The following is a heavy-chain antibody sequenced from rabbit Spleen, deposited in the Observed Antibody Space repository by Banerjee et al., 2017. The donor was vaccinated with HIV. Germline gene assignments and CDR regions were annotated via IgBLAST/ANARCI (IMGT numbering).Heavy chain of an antibody. CDR1: GFSFSAVHW. V-gene: IGHV1S45*01. Sequence: QEQLEESGGGLVKPGASLTLTCTASGFSFSAVHWIYWVRQAPGKGLEWIGTVYAGSTGTIDYASWAKGRFTISKSSSTTVTLQMTSLTAADTATYFCARDLVAVIGWNFNLWGQGTLVTVS. CDR3: ARDLVAVIGWNFNL. J-gene: IGHJ4*01. CDR2: VYAGSTGTI. D-gene: IGHD1-1*01.